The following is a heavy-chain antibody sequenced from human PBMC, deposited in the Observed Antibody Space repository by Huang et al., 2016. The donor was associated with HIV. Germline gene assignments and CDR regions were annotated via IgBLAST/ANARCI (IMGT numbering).Heavy chain of an antibody. CDR3: ARDPRIQSWLNFFDY. D-gene: IGHD3-22*01. V-gene: IGHV3-74*01. Sequence: EVQLVESGGGLVQPGGSLRLSCAASGFSISSYWMHWVRQAPGKGLVWVSRINSDGSSTSYADSWKVRFTISRDNAKNTLYLQMNSLRAEDTAVYYCARDPRIQSWLNFFDYWGQGTLVSVSS. CDR2: INSDGSST. CDR1: GFSISSYW. J-gene: IGHJ4*02.